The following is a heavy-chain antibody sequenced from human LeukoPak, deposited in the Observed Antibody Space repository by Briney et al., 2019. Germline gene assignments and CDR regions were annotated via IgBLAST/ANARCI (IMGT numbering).Heavy chain of an antibody. V-gene: IGHV4-34*01. CDR2: INHSGST. D-gene: IGHD3-10*01. Sequence: SETLSLTCVVYGGSFSGYYWSWIRQPPGKGLEWIGEINHSGSTNYNPSLKSRVTISVDTSKNQFSLKLSSVTAADTAVYYCARGITMAAVDYWGQGTLVTVSS. J-gene: IGHJ4*02. CDR3: ARGITMAAVDY. CDR1: GGSFSGYY.